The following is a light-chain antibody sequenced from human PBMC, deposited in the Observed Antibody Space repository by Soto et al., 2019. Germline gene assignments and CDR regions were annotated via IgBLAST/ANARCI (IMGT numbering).Light chain of an antibody. Sequence: EIVLTQSPGTLSLSPGERATLSCRASQSVRSSYLAWYQQKPGQAPRLLIYHASNRVTGIPDRFSGSGSGTDFTLTIIRLEPEDFAVYYCQQYGGSPGTFGQGTKVDIK. CDR2: HAS. J-gene: IGKJ1*01. CDR3: QQYGGSPGT. CDR1: QSVRSSY. V-gene: IGKV3-20*01.